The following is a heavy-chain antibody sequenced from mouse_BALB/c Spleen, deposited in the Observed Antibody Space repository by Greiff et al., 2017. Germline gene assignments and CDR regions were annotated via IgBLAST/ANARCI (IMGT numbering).Heavy chain of an antibody. CDR1: GFTFSDYS. J-gene: IGHJ2*01. CDR3: AREAPLDY. CDR2: ISDGGSYT. V-gene: IGHV5-4*02. Sequence: EVMLVESGGGLVKPGGSLKLSCAASGFTFSDYSMYWVRQTPEKRLEWVATISDGGSYTYYPDSVKGRFTISRDNAKNNLYLQMSSLKSEDTAMYYCAREAPLDYWGRGTTLTVST.